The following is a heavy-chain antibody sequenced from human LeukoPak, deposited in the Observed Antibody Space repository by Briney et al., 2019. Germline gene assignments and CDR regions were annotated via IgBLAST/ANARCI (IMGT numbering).Heavy chain of an antibody. V-gene: IGHV4-34*01. CDR2: INHRRST. D-gene: IGHD6-19*01. CDR3: GRPAPAVAGWGRALDI. Sequence: SETLSLTCAVYGGSFSGYYWSWIRQPPGKGLEWIGEINHRRSTNYNPSLKSRVTMSVDTSKNQFSLNLSSVTAADTAVYYCGRPAPAVAGWGRALDIWGHGTMVTVAS. CDR1: GGSFSGYY. J-gene: IGHJ3*02.